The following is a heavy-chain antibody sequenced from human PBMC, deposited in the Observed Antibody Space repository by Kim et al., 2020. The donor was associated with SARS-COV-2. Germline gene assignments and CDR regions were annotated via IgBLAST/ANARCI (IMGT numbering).Heavy chain of an antibody. J-gene: IGHJ4*02. CDR3: ARGPKSGTGTDLFDY. CDR2: INHSGST. CDR1: GGSFSGYY. V-gene: IGHV4-34*01. D-gene: IGHD1-1*01. Sequence: SETLSLTCAVYGGSFSGYYWSWIRQPPGKGLEWIGEINHSGSTNYNPSLKSRVTISVDTSKNQFSLKLSSVTAADTAVYYCARGPKSGTGTDLFDYWGQG.